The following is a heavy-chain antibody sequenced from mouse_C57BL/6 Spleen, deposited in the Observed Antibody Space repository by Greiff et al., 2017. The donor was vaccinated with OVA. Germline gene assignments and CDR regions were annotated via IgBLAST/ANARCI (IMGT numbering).Heavy chain of an antibody. J-gene: IGHJ2*01. V-gene: IGHV1-53*01. D-gene: IGHD1-1*01. CDR2: INPSNGGT. CDR1: GYTFTSYW. CDR3: ARPITREVFDY. Sequence: QVQLQQSGTELVKPGASVKLSCKASGYTFTSYWMHWVKQRPGQGLEWIGEINPSNGGTNYNEKFKSKATLTADKSSSTAYMQLSSLTSEDAAVYYCARPITREVFDYWGQGTTLTVSS.